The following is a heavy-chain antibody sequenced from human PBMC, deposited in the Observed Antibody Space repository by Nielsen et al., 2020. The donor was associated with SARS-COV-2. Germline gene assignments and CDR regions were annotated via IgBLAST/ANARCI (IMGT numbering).Heavy chain of an antibody. J-gene: IGHJ4*02. CDR3: ARGTYSSTWYETGRRYYFDY. Sequence: SETLSLTCAISGDSVSSNSAAWNWIGQSPSRGLEWLGRTYYRSKWFNDYAVSVKSRIVINPDTSNNQFSLLLNSVTPEDTAVYYCARGTYSSTWYETGRRYYFDYWGQGTLVTVSS. V-gene: IGHV6-1*01. CDR1: GDSVSSNSAA. CDR2: TYYRSKWFN. D-gene: IGHD6-13*01.